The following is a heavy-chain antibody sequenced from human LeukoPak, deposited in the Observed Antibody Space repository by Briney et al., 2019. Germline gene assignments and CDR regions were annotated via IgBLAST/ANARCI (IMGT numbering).Heavy chain of an antibody. CDR1: GYTFTGYY. CDR2: VNPNSGGT. CDR3: ARRLQIVWYGLDV. D-gene: IGHD2-21*01. Sequence: ASVKVSCKASGYTFTGYYIHWVRQAPGQGLEWMGWVNPNSGGTMYEEKFQGRVNMTRGTSISTAYMELTGLRSDDTAVYYCARRLQIVWYGLDVWGQGTSVTVSS. J-gene: IGHJ6*02. V-gene: IGHV1-2*02.